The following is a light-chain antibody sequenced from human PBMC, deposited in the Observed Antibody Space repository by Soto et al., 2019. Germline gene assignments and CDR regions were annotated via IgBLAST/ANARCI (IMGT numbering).Light chain of an antibody. Sequence: IQMTPSPSTLSASVGDRVTITCRASASISSWLAWYQQQPGKAPKLLIYKSSILENGVPSRFSGGGSGTEFTLTISSLQPDDFATYYCQQYGAFGQGTKVDIK. CDR1: ASISSW. CDR2: KSS. CDR3: QQYGA. V-gene: IGKV1-5*03. J-gene: IGKJ1*01.